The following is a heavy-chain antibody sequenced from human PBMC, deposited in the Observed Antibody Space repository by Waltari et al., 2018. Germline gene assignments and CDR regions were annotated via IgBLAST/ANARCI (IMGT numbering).Heavy chain of an antibody. CDR2: IFYSGST. J-gene: IGHJ4*02. Sequence: QLQLQESGPGLVKPSETLSLTCTVSGDSISRNTFFWGWIRQSPGKGLEWVGSIFYSGSTYDNPSLKSRVTISLYTSKSQFSLKLSSLTAADTAVYYCARGRNFGDLWSQISRGGRFDSWGQGTLVTVSS. V-gene: IGHV4-39*07. CDR1: GDSISRNTFF. D-gene: IGHD3-3*01. CDR3: ARGRNFGDLWSQISRGGRFDS.